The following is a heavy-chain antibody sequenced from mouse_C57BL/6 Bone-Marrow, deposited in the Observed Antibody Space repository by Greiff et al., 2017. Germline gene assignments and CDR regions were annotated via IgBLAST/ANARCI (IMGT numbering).Heavy chain of an antibody. V-gene: IGHV1-82*01. J-gene: IGHJ3*01. Sequence: QVQLQQSGPELVKPGASVTISCKASGYAFSSSWMTWVKQRPGTGLEWIGRLYPGDGDTNYNGKFKGKATLTADKSSSTAYMQLSSRTSEDSSVYFCACLLWLRRAWFAYCGQGTLVTVSA. CDR1: GYAFSSSW. CDR2: LYPGDGDT. CDR3: ACLLWLRRAWFAY. D-gene: IGHD2-2*01.